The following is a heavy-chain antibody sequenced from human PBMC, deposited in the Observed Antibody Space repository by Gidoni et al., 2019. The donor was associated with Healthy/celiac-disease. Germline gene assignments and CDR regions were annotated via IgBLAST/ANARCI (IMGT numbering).Heavy chain of an antibody. J-gene: IGHJ2*01. D-gene: IGHD3-10*01. CDR2: SSGSGGST. CDR3: AKAQRITMVRGVNWYFDL. V-gene: IGHV3-23*04. Sequence: EVQLVEYGGGLVQPGGSLRLSCAASGFTFSSYARSWVRQAPGKGLEGVSASSGSGGSTYYSGSVKGRFTISRDNSKSTLYLQMNSLRAEDTAVYYCAKAQRITMVRGVNWYFDLWGRGTLVTVSS. CDR1: GFTFSSYA.